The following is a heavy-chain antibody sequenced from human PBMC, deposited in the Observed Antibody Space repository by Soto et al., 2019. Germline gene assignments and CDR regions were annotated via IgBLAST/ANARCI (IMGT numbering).Heavy chain of an antibody. V-gene: IGHV4-61*01. CDR3: ARDPSRITLSGEIFYYGLDV. Sequence: PSETLSLTCTVSGGSVRSGSYYWTWIRLPPGKGLEWIGHIYSRGNTNFNPYLKSRVTMSLDTSKNQFSLKLNSVTAADTAMYYCARDPSRITLSGEIFYYGLDVWGQGTTVTVSS. D-gene: IGHD3-3*01. J-gene: IGHJ6*02. CDR2: IYSRGNT. CDR1: GGSVRSGSYY.